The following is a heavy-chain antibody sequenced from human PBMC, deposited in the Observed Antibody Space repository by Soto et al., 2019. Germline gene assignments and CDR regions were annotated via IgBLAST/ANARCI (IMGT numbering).Heavy chain of an antibody. D-gene: IGHD3-9*01. Sequence: EVQLVESGGGLVQPGGSLRLSCAASGFTFNAYSMNWVRQAPGKGPEWGSDISSSSSNTYYADSVRGRFTISRDNAKNSLYLQMTSLRAEDTAVYYFEIWVGSKLRYLDYWGQGALVTVSS. CDR2: ISSSSSNT. CDR1: GFTFNAYS. CDR3: EIWVGSKLRYLDY. J-gene: IGHJ4*02. V-gene: IGHV3-48*01.